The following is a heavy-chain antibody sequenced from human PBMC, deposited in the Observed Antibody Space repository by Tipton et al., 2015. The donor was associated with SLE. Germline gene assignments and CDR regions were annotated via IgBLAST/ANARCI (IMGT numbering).Heavy chain of an antibody. J-gene: IGHJ6*03. CDR3: AREAGLSSRSYYHGYMDV. CDR2: IYHSGNT. D-gene: IGHD6-13*01. Sequence: TLSLTCAVSGYSISSGYYWGWIRQPPGKGLEWIGSIYHSGNTYYNPSPRSRVTISVDTSKNQFSLKLSSVTAADTAVYYCAREAGLSSRSYYHGYMDVWGKGTTVTISS. V-gene: IGHV4-38-2*02. CDR1: GYSISSGYY.